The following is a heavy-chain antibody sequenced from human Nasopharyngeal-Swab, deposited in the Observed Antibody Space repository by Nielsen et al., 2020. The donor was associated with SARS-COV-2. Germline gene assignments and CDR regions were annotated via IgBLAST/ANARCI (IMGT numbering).Heavy chain of an antibody. V-gene: IGHV3-21*01. CDR3: ARGGADDILTGPYYYYYYYMDV. CDR2: ISSSSSYI. J-gene: IGHJ6*03. Sequence: VRQAPGKGLEWVSSISSSSSYIYYADSVKGRFTISRDNAKNSLYLQMNSLRAEDTAVYYCARGGADDILTGPYYYYYYYMDVWGKGTTVTVSS. D-gene: IGHD3-9*01.